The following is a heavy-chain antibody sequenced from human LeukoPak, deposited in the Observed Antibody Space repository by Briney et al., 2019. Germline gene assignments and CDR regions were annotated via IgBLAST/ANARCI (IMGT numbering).Heavy chain of an antibody. Sequence: GGSLRLSCAASGFTFSSYSMNWVRQAPGKGLEWVSSISSSSSYIYYADSVKGRFTISRDNAKNSLYLQMNSLRAEDTAVYYCAKWPGIAVAAPGSSFDYWGQGTLVTVSS. CDR1: GFTFSSYS. CDR3: AKWPGIAVAAPGSSFDY. J-gene: IGHJ4*02. D-gene: IGHD6-19*01. V-gene: IGHV3-21*04. CDR2: ISSSSSYI.